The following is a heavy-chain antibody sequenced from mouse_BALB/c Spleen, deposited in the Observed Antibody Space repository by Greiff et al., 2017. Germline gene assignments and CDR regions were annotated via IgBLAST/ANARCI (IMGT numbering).Heavy chain of an antibody. Sequence: EVQGVESGGGLVQPGGSRKLSCAASGFTFSSFGMHWVRQAPEKGLEWVAYISSGSSTIYYADTVKGRFTISRDNPKNTLFLQMTSLRSEDTAMYYCAREDGNSYYFDYWGQGTTLTVSS. CDR1: GFTFSSFG. D-gene: IGHD2-1*01. CDR3: AREDGNSYYFDY. V-gene: IGHV5-17*02. CDR2: ISSGSSTI. J-gene: IGHJ2*01.